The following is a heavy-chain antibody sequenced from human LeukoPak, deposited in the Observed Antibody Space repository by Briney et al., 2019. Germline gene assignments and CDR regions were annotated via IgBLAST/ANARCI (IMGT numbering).Heavy chain of an antibody. Sequence: GGSLRLSCAASGFTFNTYTMNWVRQAPGKGLEWVSAISGSGGSTYYADSVKGRFTISRDNSKNTLYLQMNSLKTEDAAMYYCTIGVYWGQGTLVTVSS. V-gene: IGHV3-23*01. J-gene: IGHJ4*02. CDR2: ISGSGGST. CDR3: TIGVY. CDR1: GFTFNTYT.